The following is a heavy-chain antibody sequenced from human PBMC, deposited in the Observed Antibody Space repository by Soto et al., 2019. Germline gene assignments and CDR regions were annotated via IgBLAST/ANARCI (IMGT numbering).Heavy chain of an antibody. CDR3: ARGWGTGWYDSLDAFDI. J-gene: IGHJ3*02. D-gene: IGHD6-19*01. CDR1: GFTFSSYD. CDR2: IGTAGDT. Sequence: GGSLRLSCAASGFTFSSYDMHWVRQATGKGLEWVSAIGTAGDTYYPGSVKGRFTISRENAKNSLYLQMNSLRAGDTAVYYCARGWGTGWYDSLDAFDIWGQGTMVTVSS. V-gene: IGHV3-13*01.